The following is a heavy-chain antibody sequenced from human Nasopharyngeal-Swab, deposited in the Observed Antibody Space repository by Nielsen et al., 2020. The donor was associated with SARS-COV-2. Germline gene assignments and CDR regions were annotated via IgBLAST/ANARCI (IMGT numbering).Heavy chain of an antibody. CDR1: VGTFSSYA. D-gene: IGHD6-19*01. V-gene: IGHV1-69*13. J-gene: IGHJ6*03. CDR3: ARGGWKRYYYYYYMDV. Sequence: SVKVPCKASVGTFSSYAISWVRQASGQELEWMGGIIPIFGTANYVQKFQGRVTITADESTSTAYMELSSLRSEDTAVYYCARGGWKRYYYYYYMDVWGKGTTVTVSS. CDR2: IIPIFGTA.